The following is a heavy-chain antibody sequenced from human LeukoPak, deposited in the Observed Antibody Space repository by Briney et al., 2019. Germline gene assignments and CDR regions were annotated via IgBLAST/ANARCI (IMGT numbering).Heavy chain of an antibody. Sequence: SVKVSCKASRGTFSSYAISWVRQAPGQGLEWMGRIIPILGTANYAQKFQGRVTITTDESTSTAYMELSSLRSEDTAVYYCASRTIFPPVAAFDIWGQGTMVTVSS. D-gene: IGHD3-9*01. V-gene: IGHV1-69*05. CDR3: ASRTIFPPVAAFDI. CDR2: IIPILGTA. CDR1: RGTFSSYA. J-gene: IGHJ3*02.